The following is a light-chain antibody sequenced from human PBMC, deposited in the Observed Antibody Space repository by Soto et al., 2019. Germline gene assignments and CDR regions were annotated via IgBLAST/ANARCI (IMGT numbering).Light chain of an antibody. J-gene: IGKJ4*01. CDR1: QGIGNF. CDR2: AAS. V-gene: IGKV1-27*01. Sequence: DIEMTQSPSSLSASVGDRVTISCRASQGIGNFLAWYQHKQGNVPKLLVHAASTLHSGSSSRFSGSGSGTDFTLTISDLQPEDVATYFCHRYNSFPLTFGGGTKGDIK. CDR3: HRYNSFPLT.